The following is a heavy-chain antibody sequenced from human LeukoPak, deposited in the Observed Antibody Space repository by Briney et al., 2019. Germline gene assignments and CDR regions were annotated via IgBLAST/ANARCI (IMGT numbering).Heavy chain of an antibody. Sequence: GGSLRLSCAASGFTFSSYAMSWVRQAPGKGLEWVSAISGSGSSTYYADSVKGRFTISRDNSKNTLYLQMNSLRAEDTAVYYCAKDRAYYYDSSGYGAYFDYWGQGTLVTVSS. D-gene: IGHD3-22*01. V-gene: IGHV3-23*01. J-gene: IGHJ4*02. CDR3: AKDRAYYYDSSGYGAYFDY. CDR1: GFTFSSYA. CDR2: ISGSGSST.